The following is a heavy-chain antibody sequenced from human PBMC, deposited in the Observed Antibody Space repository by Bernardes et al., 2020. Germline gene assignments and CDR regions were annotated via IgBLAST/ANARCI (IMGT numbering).Heavy chain of an antibody. Sequence: GGSLRLSRAASGFTLSTYAMSWVRQSPGRGLEWVSAISRSDDSTYYADSVKGRFTISRDNSKNTLYLQMNSLRAEDTAVYYCAKDVCTRTSCYGAGRRYYYMGVWGKGTTVTVSS. CDR1: GFTLSTYA. V-gene: IGHV3-23*01. CDR3: AKDVCTRTSCYGAGRRYYYMGV. D-gene: IGHD2-2*01. J-gene: IGHJ6*03. CDR2: ISRSDDST.